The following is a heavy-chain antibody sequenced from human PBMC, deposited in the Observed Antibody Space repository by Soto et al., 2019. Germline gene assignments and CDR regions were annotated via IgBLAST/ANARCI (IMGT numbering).Heavy chain of an antibody. CDR3: ARAAAYDFWSGHFYYYYGMDV. D-gene: IGHD3-3*01. V-gene: IGHV4-59*11. Sequence: SETLSLTCSVSGGSINSHYWTWIRQPPGEGLEWIGYIYYSGSTNYNPALKSRVTISLDTSKNQFSLNLSSVAAADTAVYYCARAAAYDFWSGHFYYYYGMDVWGQGTTVTVSS. CDR1: GGSINSHY. CDR2: IYYSGST. J-gene: IGHJ6*02.